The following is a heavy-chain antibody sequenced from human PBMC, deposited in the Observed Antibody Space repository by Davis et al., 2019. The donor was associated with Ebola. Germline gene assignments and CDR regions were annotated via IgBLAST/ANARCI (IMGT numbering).Heavy chain of an antibody. V-gene: IGHV4-59*01. CDR1: GGSISSYY. J-gene: IGHJ5*02. CDR3: ARDIHCTNGVCSYFDP. CDR2: IYYSVST. Sequence: SETLSLTCTVSGGSISSYYWSWIRQPPGKGLEWIGYIYYSVSTNYNPSLKSRVTISVDTSKNQFSLKLSSVTAADTAVYYCARDIHCTNGVCSYFDPWGQGTLVTVSS. D-gene: IGHD2-8*01.